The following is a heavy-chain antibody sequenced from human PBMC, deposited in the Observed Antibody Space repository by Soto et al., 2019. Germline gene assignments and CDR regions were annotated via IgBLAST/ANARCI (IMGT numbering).Heavy chain of an antibody. J-gene: IGHJ4*02. CDR1: GASVRSYY. V-gene: IGHV4-59*02. CDR2: IYYSGII. D-gene: IGHD6-19*01. Sequence: SETLSLTCTVSGASVRSYYWSWIRQPPGKGLEWIGYIYYSGIIHYNPSLKSRVTISIDTSKNQFSLKLSSVTAADTALYYCARDYSGASTFDYWGQGTLVTVSS. CDR3: ARDYSGASTFDY.